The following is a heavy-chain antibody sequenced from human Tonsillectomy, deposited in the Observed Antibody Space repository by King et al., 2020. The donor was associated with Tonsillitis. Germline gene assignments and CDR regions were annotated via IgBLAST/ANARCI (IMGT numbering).Heavy chain of an antibody. J-gene: IGHJ6*03. CDR2: ISGDNGDT. Sequence: QLVQSGGEVKKPGASVKVSCKASGYTFTNFGINWVRQAPGQGLEWLGWISGDNGDTYYAQNFQGRVTLTADTSTNTAYMELSSLRPDDTAVYYCARPYGYYYHYLDVWGKGTTVTVS. V-gene: IGHV1-18*04. CDR1: GYTFTNFG. D-gene: IGHD4-17*01. CDR3: ARPYGYYYHYLDV.